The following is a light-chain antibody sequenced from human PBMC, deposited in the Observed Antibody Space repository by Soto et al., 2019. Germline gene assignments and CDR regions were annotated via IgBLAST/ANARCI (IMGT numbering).Light chain of an antibody. Sequence: QSALTQPRSVSGSPGQSVTISCTGTTGDVGAYNYVSWYQQHPGKAPKLMIYEVSNRPSGVSNRFSGSKSGNTASLTISGLQPEDEADYYCNSYTSSSTDVTDVVFGGGTKLTVL. CDR2: EVS. J-gene: IGLJ2*01. CDR1: TGDVGAYNY. CDR3: NSYTSSSTDVTDVV. V-gene: IGLV2-14*01.